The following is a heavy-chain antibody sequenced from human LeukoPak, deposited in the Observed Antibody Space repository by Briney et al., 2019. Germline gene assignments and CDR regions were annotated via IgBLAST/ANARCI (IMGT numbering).Heavy chain of an antibody. CDR1: GYTFSDYY. CDR2: INRNSAGT. Sequence: ASVKVSCKASGYTFSDYYMHWVRQAPGQGPEWMGWINRNSAGTKYAQKFQGRVTMTWDTSISTAYMELSRLTSDDTAVYYCARHSKYANNWFDPWGQGTLVTVSA. D-gene: IGHD4-11*01. CDR3: ARHSKYANNWFDP. V-gene: IGHV1-2*02. J-gene: IGHJ5*02.